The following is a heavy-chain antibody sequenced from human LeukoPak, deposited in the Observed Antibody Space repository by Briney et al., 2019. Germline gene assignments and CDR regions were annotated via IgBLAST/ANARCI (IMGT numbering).Heavy chain of an antibody. CDR2: ISYDGSNK. Sequence: PGGSLRLSCAASRFTFSSDGMRCVRQAPGRGLDWVAVISYDGSNKYYADSVQGRFTISRDNSKNTVFLQMNSLRAEDTAVYYCARVSLGSSERYLDAFENGGQGTMVTVSS. CDR1: RFTFSSDG. J-gene: IGHJ3*02. V-gene: IGHV3-30*03. CDR3: ARVSLGSSERYLDAFEN. D-gene: IGHD6-13*01.